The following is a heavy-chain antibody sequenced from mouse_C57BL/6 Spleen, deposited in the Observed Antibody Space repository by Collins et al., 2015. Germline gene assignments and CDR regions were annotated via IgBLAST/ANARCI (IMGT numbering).Heavy chain of an antibody. CDR1: GYSFTDYF. D-gene: IGHD2-2*01. Sequence: EVQLQQSGPELVKPGASVKISCKASGYSFTDYFMNWVMQSHGKSLAWIGRINPYNGDTFYNQKFKGKATLTVDKSSSTAHMELRSLASEDFAVYYCARYYYGYGYAMDYWGQGTSVTVSS. J-gene: IGHJ4*01. CDR3: ARYYYGYGYAMDY. CDR2: INPYNGDT. V-gene: IGHV1-20*02.